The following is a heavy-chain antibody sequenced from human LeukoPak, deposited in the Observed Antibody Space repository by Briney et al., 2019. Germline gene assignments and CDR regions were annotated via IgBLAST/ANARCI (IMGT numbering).Heavy chain of an antibody. CDR2: INPNSGGT. D-gene: IGHD6-13*01. V-gene: IGHV1-2*02. CDR3: ARRTAAEPYYYYYYMDV. Sequence: ASMKVSCKASGYTFTGYYMHWVRQAPGQGLEWMGWINPNSGGTNYAQKFQGRVTMTRDTSISTAYMELSRLRSDDTAVYYCARRTAAEPYYYYYYMDVWGKGTTVTVS. J-gene: IGHJ6*03. CDR1: GYTFTGYY.